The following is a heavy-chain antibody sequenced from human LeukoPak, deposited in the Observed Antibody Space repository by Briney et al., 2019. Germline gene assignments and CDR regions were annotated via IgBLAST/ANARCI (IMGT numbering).Heavy chain of an antibody. CDR2: ISSSSSTI. CDR1: KFTFSDYG. CDR3: ARESRFGDNWFDP. V-gene: IGHV3-48*01. Sequence: GGSLRLSCAASKFTFSDYGMNWVRQAPGKGLEWVSYISSSSSTIYYGDSVKGRFTISRDNAENSLYLQMNSLRAEDTAVYYCARESRFGDNWFDPWGQGTLVTVSS. J-gene: IGHJ5*02. D-gene: IGHD3-10*01.